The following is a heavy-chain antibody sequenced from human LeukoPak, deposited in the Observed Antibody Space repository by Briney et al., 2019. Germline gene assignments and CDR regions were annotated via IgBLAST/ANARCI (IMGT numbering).Heavy chain of an antibody. CDR1: GGSISSGSYY. J-gene: IGHJ5*02. V-gene: IGHV4-61*02. D-gene: IGHD3-22*01. CDR2: IYTSGST. Sequence: SQTLSLTCTVSGGSISSGSYYWSWIRQPAGKGLEWIGRIYTSGSTNYNPSLKSRVTISVDTSENQFSLKLSSVTAADTAVYYCAREGKDSSGYYYESWFDPWGQGTLVTVSS. CDR3: AREGKDSSGYYYESWFDP.